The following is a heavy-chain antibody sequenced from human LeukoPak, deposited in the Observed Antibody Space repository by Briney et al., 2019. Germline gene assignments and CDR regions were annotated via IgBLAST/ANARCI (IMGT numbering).Heavy chain of an antibody. CDR2: ISGPGSST. V-gene: IGHV3-23*01. CDR1: GFTFISYA. CDR3: AKSRQCSSTSCYRAGDY. D-gene: IGHD2-2*02. Sequence: PGGSLRLSCAASGFTFISYAMSWVGQAPGKGLEWVSAISGPGSSTYYADSVKGRFTISRDNSKNTMYLQMNSLKAEDTAVYYCAKSRQCSSTSCYRAGDYWGQGTLVTVSS. J-gene: IGHJ4*02.